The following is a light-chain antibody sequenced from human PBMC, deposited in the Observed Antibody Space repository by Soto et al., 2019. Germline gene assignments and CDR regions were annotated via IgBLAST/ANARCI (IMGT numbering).Light chain of an antibody. V-gene: IGKV1-39*01. CDR2: LAS. CDR3: LESSSALT. J-gene: IGKJ5*01. CDR1: QTISSW. Sequence: DIQMTQSPSTPSGSAGDRVTLTFRASQTISSWLAWYQQKPGKAPKLLIYLASSLQSGVPSRFSGSGSGTDFTLTVSSLQPEDLATYYCLESSSALTFGQGTRLEIK.